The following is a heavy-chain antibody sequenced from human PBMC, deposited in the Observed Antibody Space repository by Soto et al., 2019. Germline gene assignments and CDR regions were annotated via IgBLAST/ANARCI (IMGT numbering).Heavy chain of an antibody. CDR1: GFTFSIYA. CDR2: ISSSGSTI. D-gene: IGHD5-18*01. V-gene: IGHV3-23*01. CDR3: ARGLGYSYGYVGY. Sequence: EVQLLESGGGLVQPGGSLRLSCAASGFTFSIYAMSWVRQAPGKGLEWVSAISSSGSTIYYADSVKGRFTISRDNAKNSLYLQMNSLRAEDTAVYYCARGLGYSYGYVGYWGQGTLVTVSS. J-gene: IGHJ4*02.